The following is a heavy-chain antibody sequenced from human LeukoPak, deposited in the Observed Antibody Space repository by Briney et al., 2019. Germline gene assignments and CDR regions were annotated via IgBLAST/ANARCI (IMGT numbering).Heavy chain of an antibody. V-gene: IGHV1-2*02. CDR3: ARAYSGFEAFDY. J-gene: IGHJ4*02. Sequence: GSVKGTCKTSGYTFTAYYLHWVRQAPGQGLEWMGWINPNSGGTNYEQKFQGRVTMTRDTSITTAYMDLSSLISDDTAVYYCARAYSGFEAFDYWGQGTLVSVSS. D-gene: IGHD5-12*01. CDR2: INPNSGGT. CDR1: GYTFTAYY.